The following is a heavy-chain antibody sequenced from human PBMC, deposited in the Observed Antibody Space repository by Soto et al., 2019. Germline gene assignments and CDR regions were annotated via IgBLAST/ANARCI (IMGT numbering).Heavy chain of an antibody. CDR3: HGYGY. CDR1: GFSVTANY. D-gene: IGHD5-12*01. V-gene: IGHV3-53*01. CDR2: IYSGGST. Sequence: EVQVVESGGGLIKPGRSLRLSCEVSGFSVTANYMSWVRQAPGKGLEWVSVIYSGGSTYYIDSVKGRFSISRDISKNTLYLQMNNLRAEDTAVYYCHGYGYWGQGTLVTVSS. J-gene: IGHJ4*02.